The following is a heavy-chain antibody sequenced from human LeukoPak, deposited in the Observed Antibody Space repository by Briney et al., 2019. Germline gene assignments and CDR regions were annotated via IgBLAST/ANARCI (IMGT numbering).Heavy chain of an antibody. CDR2: MYYSGST. V-gene: IGHV4-59*01. CDR1: GGSISSYY. CDR3: ARGKEVITMLRGLKPGYYFDY. D-gene: IGHD3-10*01. Sequence: SETLSLTCTVSGGSISSYYWSWIRQPPGKGLEWIGYMYYSGSTNYNPSLKSRVTISVDTSKNQFSLKLNSVTAADTAVYYCARGKEVITMLRGLKPGYYFDYWGQGTLVTVSS. J-gene: IGHJ4*02.